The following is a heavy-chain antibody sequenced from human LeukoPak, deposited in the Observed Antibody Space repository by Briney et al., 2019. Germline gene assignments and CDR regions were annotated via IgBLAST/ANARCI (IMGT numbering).Heavy chain of an antibody. CDR2: ISGSGGNT. D-gene: IGHD3-22*01. Sequence: PGGSLRLSCAASGFTFTSYAMSWVRQAPGRGLEWVSAISGSGGNTYYADSVKGRFTISRDNSKNTLYLQMNSLRAEDTAVYYCAKAKCYDSCGYCSFDYWGQGTLVTVSS. CDR1: GFTFTSYA. J-gene: IGHJ4*02. V-gene: IGHV3-23*01. CDR3: AKAKCYDSCGYCSFDY.